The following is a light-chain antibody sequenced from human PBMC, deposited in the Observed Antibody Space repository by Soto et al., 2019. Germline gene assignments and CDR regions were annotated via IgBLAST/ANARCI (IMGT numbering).Light chain of an antibody. CDR3: QHYNSYSEA. V-gene: IGKV1-33*01. CDR2: DAS. CDR1: QDIGKY. J-gene: IGKJ1*01. Sequence: DIQMPQSPSSLSASVGDRVTIPCQASQDIGKYLNWYQHKPGKAPKLLIYDASNLKTGVPSRFSGSGSGTEFTLAISSLQPDDFATYYCQHYNSYSEAFGQGTKVDIK.